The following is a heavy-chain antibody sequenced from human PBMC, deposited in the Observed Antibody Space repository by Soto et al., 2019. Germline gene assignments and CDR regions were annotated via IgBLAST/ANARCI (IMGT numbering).Heavy chain of an antibody. CDR3: ARVLRGWFDP. CDR1: CGSITSANW. CDR2: ISHSGIT. V-gene: IGHV4-4*02. J-gene: IGHJ5*02. Sequence: SETLSLTCALSCGSITSANWWTWVRQPPGGGLEWIGEISHSGITNYKASLKSRVTMSVDKTKNDVSLKLTSVTAADTAVYYCARVLRGWFDPWGQGTPVTVSS.